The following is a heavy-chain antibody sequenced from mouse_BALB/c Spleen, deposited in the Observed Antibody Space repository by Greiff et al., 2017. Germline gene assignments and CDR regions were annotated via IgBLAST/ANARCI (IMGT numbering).Heavy chain of an antibody. V-gene: IGHV1-54*01. D-gene: IGHD2-3*01. CDR3: ARSPIYDGYYVFDY. CDR2: INPGSGGT. Sequence: QVQLQQSGAELVRPGTSVKVSCKASGYAFTNYLIEWVKQRPGQGLEWIGVINPGSGGTNYNGKFKGKATLTADKSSSTAYMQLSSLTSDDSAVYFCARSPIYDGYYVFDYWGQGTTLTVSS. J-gene: IGHJ2*01. CDR1: GYAFTNYL.